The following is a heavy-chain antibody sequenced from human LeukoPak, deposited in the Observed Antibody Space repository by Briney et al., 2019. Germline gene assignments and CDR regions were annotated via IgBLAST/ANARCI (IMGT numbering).Heavy chain of an antibody. J-gene: IGHJ4*02. CDR2: IIPIFGTA. CDR1: GGTFSSYA. D-gene: IGHD3-10*01. V-gene: IGHV1-69*13. Sequence: SVKVSCKASGGTFSSYAISWARQAPGQGLEWMGGIIPIFGTANYAQKFPGRVTITADESTSTAYMELSSLRSEDTAVYYCADGSGPGPYYFDYWGQGTLVTVSS. CDR3: ADGSGPGPYYFDY.